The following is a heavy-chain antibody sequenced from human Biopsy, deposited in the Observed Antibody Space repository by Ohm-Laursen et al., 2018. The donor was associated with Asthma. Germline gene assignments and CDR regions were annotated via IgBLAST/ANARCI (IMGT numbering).Heavy chain of an antibody. CDR2: INAGNGNT. CDR1: GYTFINYA. Sequence: GASVKVSCKASGYTFINYAIHWVRQAPGQRLEWMGWINAGNGNTKYSQKFQGRVTITADESTSTAYMELSSLRSEDTAVYYCARGYSGSDRIVYYYSGLEVWGQGTTVTVSS. J-gene: IGHJ6*02. CDR3: ARGYSGSDRIVYYYSGLEV. V-gene: IGHV1-3*01. D-gene: IGHD5-12*01.